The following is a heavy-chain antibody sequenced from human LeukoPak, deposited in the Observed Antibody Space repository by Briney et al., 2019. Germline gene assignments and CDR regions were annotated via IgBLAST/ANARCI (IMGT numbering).Heavy chain of an antibody. CDR1: GFSFSTQR. J-gene: IGHJ4*02. CDR3: AKDRGNGGGSCYDY. V-gene: IGHV3-74*01. D-gene: IGHD2-15*01. CDR2: INIDERIT. Sequence: PGGSLRLSCAASGFSFSTQRMHWVRQAPGKGLVWVSYINIDERITGFADSVKGRFTISRDNAKNTLYLQTDSLRAENTAVYYCAKDRGNGGGSCYDYWGQGTLVTVSS.